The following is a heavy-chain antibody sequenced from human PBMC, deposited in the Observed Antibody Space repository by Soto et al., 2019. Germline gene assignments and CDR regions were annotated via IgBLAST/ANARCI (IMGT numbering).Heavy chain of an antibody. Sequence: QGQLVQSGPEVKKPGASVKVSCKASGYTFSRYGISWVRQAPGQGLEWMGWISGYNGDTKYAQKVQGRVTMTIDTSTYTAYMELRSLTSDDTAIYYCETNGQPPYYYYGMDVWGQGTTVTVSS. D-gene: IGHD2-8*01. J-gene: IGHJ6*02. CDR2: ISGYNGDT. CDR3: ETNGQPPYYYYGMDV. CDR1: GYTFSRYG. V-gene: IGHV1-18*01.